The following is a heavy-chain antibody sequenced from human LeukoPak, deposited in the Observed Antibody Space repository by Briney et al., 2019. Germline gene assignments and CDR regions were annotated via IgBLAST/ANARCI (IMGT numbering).Heavy chain of an antibody. CDR3: AKDLLYSENAFLDY. CDR1: GFTFSSYG. CDR2: ISYDGSNK. Sequence: GGSLRLSCAASGFTFSSYGMHWVRQAPGKGLEWVAVISYDGSNKYYADSVKGRFTISGDNSKNTLYLQMNSLRAEDTAVYYCAKDLLYSENAFLDYWGQGTLVTVSS. J-gene: IGHJ4*02. D-gene: IGHD1-26*01. V-gene: IGHV3-30*18.